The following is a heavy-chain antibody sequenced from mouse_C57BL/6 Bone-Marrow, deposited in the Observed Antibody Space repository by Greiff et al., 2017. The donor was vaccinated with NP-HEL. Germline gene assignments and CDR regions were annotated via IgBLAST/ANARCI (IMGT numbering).Heavy chain of an antibody. V-gene: IGHV1-26*01. J-gene: IGHJ2*01. CDR3: ARWARWLLLYFDC. D-gene: IGHD2-3*01. CDR1: GYTFTDYY. Sequence: VQLQQSGPELVKPGASVKISCKASGYTFTDYYMNWVKQSHGKSLEWIGDINPNNGGTSYNQKFKGKATLTVDKSSSTAYMELRSLTSEDSAVYYCARWARWLLLYFDCWSQGTTLPVSS. CDR2: INPNNGGT.